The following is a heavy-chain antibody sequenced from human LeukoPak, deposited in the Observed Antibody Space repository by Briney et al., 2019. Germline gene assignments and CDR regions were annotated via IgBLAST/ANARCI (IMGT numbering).Heavy chain of an antibody. CDR2: ISAYNGNT. CDR1: GYTFTSYG. CDR3: ARGGLGDGYNFIGDFDQ. Sequence: ASVKVSCKASGYTFTSYGISWVRQAPGQGLEWMGWISAYNGNTNYAQKLQGRVTMTTDTSTSTAYMDLSSLRSEDTAAYYCARGGLGDGYNFIGDFDQWGQGTLVTVSS. J-gene: IGHJ4*02. V-gene: IGHV1-18*01. D-gene: IGHD5-24*01.